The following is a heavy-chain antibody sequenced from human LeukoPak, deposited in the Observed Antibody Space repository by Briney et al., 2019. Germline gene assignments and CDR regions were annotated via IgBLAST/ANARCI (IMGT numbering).Heavy chain of an antibody. V-gene: IGHV4-38-2*01. CDR2: IYHSGST. D-gene: IGHD2-15*01. Sequence: SSETLSLTCAVSGYSISSGYYWGWTRQPPGQWLEWIGSIYHSGSTYYNPSLKSRVTISVDTSKNQFSLKLSSVTAADTAVYYCARLDSGGSWYSVGAFDIWGQGTMVTVSS. CDR3: ARLDSGGSWYSVGAFDI. CDR1: GYSISSGYY. J-gene: IGHJ3*02.